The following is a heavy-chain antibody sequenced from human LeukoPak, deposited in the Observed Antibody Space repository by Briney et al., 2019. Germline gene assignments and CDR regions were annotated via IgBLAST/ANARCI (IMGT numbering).Heavy chain of an antibody. CDR1: GGSISSGDDY. J-gene: IGHJ6*02. V-gene: IGHV4-30-4*01. Sequence: SETLSLTCTVSGGSISSGDDYWSWIRQPPGKGLEWIGYIHYSGSTYYNPSLKSRVTISVDTSKNQFSLKLSSVTAADTAVYYCARGSTSYGMDVWGQGTTVTVSS. D-gene: IGHD2-2*01. CDR3: ARGSTSYGMDV. CDR2: IHYSGST.